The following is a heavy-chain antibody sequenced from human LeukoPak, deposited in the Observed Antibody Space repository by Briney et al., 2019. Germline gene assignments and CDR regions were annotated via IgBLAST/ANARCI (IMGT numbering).Heavy chain of an antibody. V-gene: IGHV3-30*03. CDR3: ARGGTDILLEPPAIPFDY. Sequence: PGGSLRLSCAASGLTFSGYDMHWVRQAPGKGPEWVAVMSYGGQNERHADSVKGRFTVSRDNSKDTLYLQMNSLRADDTAVYYCARGGTDILLEPPAIPFDYWGQGALVTVSS. CDR2: MSYGGQNE. CDR1: GLTFSGYD. D-gene: IGHD2-8*01. J-gene: IGHJ4*02.